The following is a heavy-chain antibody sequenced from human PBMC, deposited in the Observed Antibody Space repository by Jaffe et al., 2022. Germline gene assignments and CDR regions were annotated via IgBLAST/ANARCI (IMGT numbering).Heavy chain of an antibody. CDR3: TRDGVRYFDWLQLNYYMDV. J-gene: IGHJ6*03. D-gene: IGHD3-9*01. Sequence: EVQLVESGGGLVQPGRSLRLSCTASGFTFGDYAMSWVRQAPGKGLEWVGFIRSKAYGGTTEYAASVKGRFTISRDDSKSIAYLQMNSLKTEDTAVYYCTRDGVRYFDWLQLNYYMDVWGKGTTVTVSS. CDR1: GFTFGDYA. V-gene: IGHV3-49*04. CDR2: IRSKAYGGTT.